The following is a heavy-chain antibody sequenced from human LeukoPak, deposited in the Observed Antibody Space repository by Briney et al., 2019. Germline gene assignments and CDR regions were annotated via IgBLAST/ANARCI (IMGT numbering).Heavy chain of an antibody. D-gene: IGHD2-21*02. V-gene: IGHV3-11*01. CDR2: ISSSGSTI. Sequence: GGSLRLSCAASGFTFSDYYMSWIRQAPGKGLEWVSYISSSGSTIYYADSVKGRFTISRDNSKNTLYLQMNSLRAEDTAVYYCAKGGWEYCGGDCYSRDFDYWGQGTLVTVSS. CDR3: AKGGWEYCGGDCYSRDFDY. J-gene: IGHJ4*02. CDR1: GFTFSDYY.